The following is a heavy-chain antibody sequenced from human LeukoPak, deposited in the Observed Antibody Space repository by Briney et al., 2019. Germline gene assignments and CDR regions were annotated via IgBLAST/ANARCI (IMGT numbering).Heavy chain of an antibody. CDR3: ARDLGDIAAAGTPLHY. V-gene: IGHV1-2*02. D-gene: IGHD6-13*01. CDR1: GYTFTGHY. Sequence: ASVKVSCKASGYTFTGHYMHWVRQAPGQGLEWMGWINPETGGTKYAQKFQGRVTMTRDTSISTAYMELSRLRSDDTAVYYCARDLGDIAAAGTPLHYWGQGTLVTVSS. CDR2: INPETGGT. J-gene: IGHJ4*02.